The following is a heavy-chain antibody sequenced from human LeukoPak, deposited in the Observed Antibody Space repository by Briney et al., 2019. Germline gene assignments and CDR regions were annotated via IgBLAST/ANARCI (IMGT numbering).Heavy chain of an antibody. CDR1: GFTFSSYA. V-gene: IGHV3-21*01. D-gene: IGHD4-17*01. J-gene: IGHJ3*02. Sequence: GGPVRLSCAASGFTFSSYAMHWVRQAPGKGLEWVASISSGGTYKYYADSVKGRFTISRDNAQNSLYLQMNGLRAEDSSVYYCARPTTVTTISADAFDIWGQGTMVTASP. CDR2: ISSGGTYK. CDR3: ARPTTVTTISADAFDI.